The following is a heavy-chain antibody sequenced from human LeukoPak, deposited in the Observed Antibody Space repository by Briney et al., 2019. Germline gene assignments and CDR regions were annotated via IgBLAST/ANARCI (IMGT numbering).Heavy chain of an antibody. CDR1: GGSISSGSYY. D-gene: IGHD5-18*01. J-gene: IGHJ3*02. Sequence: SETLSLTCTVSGGSISSGSYYWSWIRQPAGKGLEWIGRIYTSGSTNYNPSLKSRVTISVDTSKNQFSLKLSPVTAADTAVYYCARVWDVGYSYGPFDIWGQGTMVTVSS. CDR2: IYTSGST. V-gene: IGHV4-61*02. CDR3: ARVWDVGYSYGPFDI.